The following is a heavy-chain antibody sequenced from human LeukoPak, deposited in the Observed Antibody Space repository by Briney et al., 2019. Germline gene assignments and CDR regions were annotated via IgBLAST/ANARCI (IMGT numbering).Heavy chain of an antibody. CDR1: GGSISSHY. J-gene: IGHJ4*02. Sequence: SETLSLTCAVSGGSISSHYWSWIRQPPGQGLEWIGYFHIGGATDYNPSLKSRVTMSVDTSRNYFSLKLRSVTAADTAVYYCARGVYLGNGYYFDYWGQGTLVTVSS. CDR3: ARGVYLGNGYYFDY. CDR2: FHIGGAT. V-gene: IGHV4-59*11. D-gene: IGHD2-8*01.